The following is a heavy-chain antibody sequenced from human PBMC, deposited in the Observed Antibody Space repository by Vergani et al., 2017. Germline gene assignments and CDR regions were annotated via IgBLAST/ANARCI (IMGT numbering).Heavy chain of an antibody. D-gene: IGHD1-26*01. CDR1: GGSISSYY. J-gene: IGHJ5*02. V-gene: IGHV4-59*01. CDR2: IYYGGST. Sequence: QVQLQESGPGLVKPSETLSLTCTVSGGSISSYYWSWIRQPPGKGLEWIGYIYYGGSTNYNPSLKSRVTISVDTSKNQFSLKLSSVTAADTAVYYCAREKELYWFDPWGQGTLVTGSS. CDR3: AREKELYWFDP.